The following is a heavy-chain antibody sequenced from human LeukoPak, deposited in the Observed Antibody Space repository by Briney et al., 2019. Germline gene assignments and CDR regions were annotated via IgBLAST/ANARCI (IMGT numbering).Heavy chain of an antibody. D-gene: IGHD1-14*01. CDR3: ARNHFNQNVFDI. Sequence: GGSLRLSCAASGFTFSTYAIHWVRQAPGKALEWVAIVSYGEHPYAYADSVQGRFTISRDDSQSTVHLQMNSLRPEDTAVYFCARNHFNQNVFDIWGQGTMVTVSS. CDR2: VSYGEHPY. J-gene: IGHJ3*02. CDR1: GFTFSTYA. V-gene: IGHV3-30*01.